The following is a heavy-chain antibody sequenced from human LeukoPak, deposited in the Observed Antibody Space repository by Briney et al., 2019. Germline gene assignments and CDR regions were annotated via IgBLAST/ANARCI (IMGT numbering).Heavy chain of an antibody. Sequence: PSETLSLTCAVYGGSFSGYYWSWIRQPPGKGLGWIGEINHSGSTNYNPSLKSRVTISVDTSKNQFSLKLSSVTAADTAVYYCARKRITMVRGVAKIAYYFDYWGQGTLVTVSS. V-gene: IGHV4-34*01. J-gene: IGHJ4*02. CDR1: GGSFSGYY. CDR2: INHSGST. D-gene: IGHD3-10*01. CDR3: ARKRITMVRGVAKIAYYFDY.